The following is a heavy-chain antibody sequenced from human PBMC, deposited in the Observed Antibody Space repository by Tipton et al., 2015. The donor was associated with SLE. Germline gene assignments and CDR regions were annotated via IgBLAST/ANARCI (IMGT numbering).Heavy chain of an antibody. CDR3: ATLTTVVTPLDY. CDR2: ISWNSGSI. J-gene: IGHJ4*02. V-gene: IGHV3-9*01. CDR1: GFTFDDYS. D-gene: IGHD4-23*01. Sequence: SLRLSCAASGFTFDDYSMHWVRQAPGKGLEWVSGISWNSGSIGYADSVKGRFTISRDNSKNTLYLQMNSLRAEDTAVYYCATLTTVVTPLDYWGQGTLVTVSS.